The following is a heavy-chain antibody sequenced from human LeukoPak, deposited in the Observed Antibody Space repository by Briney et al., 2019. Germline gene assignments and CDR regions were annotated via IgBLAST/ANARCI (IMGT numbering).Heavy chain of an antibody. J-gene: IGHJ4*02. CDR2: ISYDGSNK. D-gene: IGHD3-10*01. CDR1: GFTFSSCA. Sequence: GGSLRLSCAASGFTFSSCAMHWVRQAPGKGLEWVAVISYDGSNKYYADSVKGRFTISRDNSKNTLYLQMNSLRAEDTAVYYCARDQSHGLLVRGGFDYWGQGTLVTVSS. CDR3: ARDQSHGLLVRGGFDY. V-gene: IGHV3-30-3*01.